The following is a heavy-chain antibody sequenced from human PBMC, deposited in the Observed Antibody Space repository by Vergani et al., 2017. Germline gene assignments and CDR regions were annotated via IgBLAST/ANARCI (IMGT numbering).Heavy chain of an antibody. V-gene: IGHV3-23*01. Sequence: EVQLLESGGDLVQPGGSLRLSCAASGFTFIMHAMSWVRQAPGKGLEWVSTLIASDRRTHYADSVKGRFTISRDNSKNTLFLHMNSLRPEDTAVYYCAKVGRSEVSGTFGAFGIWGQGTMVTVSS. CDR1: GFTFIMHA. D-gene: IGHD6-19*01. CDR2: LIASDRRT. J-gene: IGHJ3*02. CDR3: AKVGRSEVSGTFGAFGI.